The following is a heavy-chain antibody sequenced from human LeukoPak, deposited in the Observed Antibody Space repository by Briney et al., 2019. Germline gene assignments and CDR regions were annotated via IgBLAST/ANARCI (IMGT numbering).Heavy chain of an antibody. CDR1: GYTFINNW. D-gene: IGHD3-3*01. CDR3: ARAHDFWSGYYGREDYYYYMDV. J-gene: IGHJ6*03. CDR2: INPTGTTT. V-gene: IGHV1-46*01. Sequence: ASVKVSCKASGYTFINNWMHWVRQAPGQGLEWVGLINPTGTTTLYAQKFQGRVTLTRDMSTSTDYMELRSLKSEDTAVYYCARAHDFWSGYYGREDYYYYMDVWGKGTTVTVSS.